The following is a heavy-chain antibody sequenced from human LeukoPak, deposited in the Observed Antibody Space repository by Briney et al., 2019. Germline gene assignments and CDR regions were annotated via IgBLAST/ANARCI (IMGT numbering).Heavy chain of an antibody. D-gene: IGHD3-3*01. CDR3: ARVGGGVSLRFLEWNNSQGRGTHAFDI. CDR1: GGPISSYY. V-gene: IGHV4-59*01. CDR2: IYYSGST. Sequence: SETLSLTCTVSGGPISSYYWSWIRQPPGKGLEWIGYIYYSGSTNYNPSLKSRVTISVDTSKNQFSLKLSSVTAADTAVYYCARVGGGVSLRFLEWNNSQGRGTHAFDIWGQGTMVTVSS. J-gene: IGHJ3*02.